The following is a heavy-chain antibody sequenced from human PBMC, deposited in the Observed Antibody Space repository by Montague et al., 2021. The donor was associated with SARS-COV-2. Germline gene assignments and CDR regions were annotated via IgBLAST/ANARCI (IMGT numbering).Heavy chain of an antibody. CDR2: ISGGGDRK. Sequence: SLRLSCAASGFTFSRYTISWVRQAPGKGLEWVSGISGGGDRKYYADSVKGRLTISRDNSKNTVYVQMNSLRAEDTAVYYCAKFSRDSSGVAWGQGTLVTDPS. V-gene: IGHV3-23*01. CDR3: AKFSRDSSGVA. J-gene: IGHJ5*02. D-gene: IGHD3-22*01. CDR1: GFTFSRYT.